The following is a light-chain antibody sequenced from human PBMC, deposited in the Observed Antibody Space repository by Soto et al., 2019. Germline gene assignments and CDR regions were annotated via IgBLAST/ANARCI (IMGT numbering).Light chain of an antibody. CDR2: DAS. CDR1: QSVSSY. Sequence: EIVLTQYPATLSLSPGERATLSCRASQSVSSYLAWYQQKPGQAPRLLIYDASNRATGIAARFSGSGSGTEFTLTISSLEPEDFAVYYCQQRSNWPLTFGGGTKVEIK. V-gene: IGKV3-11*01. CDR3: QQRSNWPLT. J-gene: IGKJ4*01.